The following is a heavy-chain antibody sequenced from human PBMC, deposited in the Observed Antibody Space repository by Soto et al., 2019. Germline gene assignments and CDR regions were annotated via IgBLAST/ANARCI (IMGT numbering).Heavy chain of an antibody. Sequence: SLRLSCAASGFTFSSYGMHWVRQAPGKGLEWVAVISYDGSNKYYADSVKGRFTISRDNSKNTLYLQMNSLRAEDTAVYYCAKYYYDSSGYLNPFDYWGQGTLVTVS. CDR2: ISYDGSNK. CDR1: GFTFSSYG. J-gene: IGHJ4*02. V-gene: IGHV3-30*18. CDR3: AKYYYDSSGYLNPFDY. D-gene: IGHD3-22*01.